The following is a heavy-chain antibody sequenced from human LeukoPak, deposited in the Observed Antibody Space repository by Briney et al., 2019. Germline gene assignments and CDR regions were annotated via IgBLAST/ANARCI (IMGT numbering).Heavy chain of an antibody. CDR3: AKDRDIVGAYDTFDI. J-gene: IGHJ3*02. Sequence: PGGSLRLSCAASGFTFSSYGMGWVRQAPGKGLEWLSVISGSGGSTYYGDSVKGRFTISRDNSKNTLYLQMNSLRAEDTAVYYCAKDRDIVGAYDTFDIWGQGTMVTVSS. V-gene: IGHV3-23*01. CDR1: GFTFSSYG. D-gene: IGHD1-26*01. CDR2: ISGSGGST.